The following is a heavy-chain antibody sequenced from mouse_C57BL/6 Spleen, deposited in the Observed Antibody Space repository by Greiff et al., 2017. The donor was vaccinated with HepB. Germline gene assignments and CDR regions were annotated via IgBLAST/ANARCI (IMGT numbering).Heavy chain of an antibody. CDR1: GFTFSSYA. CDR3: ARALITTVKYFDV. D-gene: IGHD1-1*01. V-gene: IGHV5-4*01. J-gene: IGHJ1*03. Sequence: EVQRVESGGGLVKPGGSLKLSCAASGFTFSSYAMSWVRQTPEKRLEWVATISDGGSYTYYPDNVKGRFTISRDNAKNNLYLQMSHLKSEDTAMYYCARALITTVKYFDVWGTGTTVTVSS. CDR2: ISDGGSYT.